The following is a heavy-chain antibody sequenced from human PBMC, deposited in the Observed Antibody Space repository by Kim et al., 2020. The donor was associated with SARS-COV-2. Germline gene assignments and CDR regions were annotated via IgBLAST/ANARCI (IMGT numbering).Heavy chain of an antibody. V-gene: IGHV4-34*01. CDR2: ST. J-gene: IGHJ3*02. Sequence: STNSTPSLKSRVTISVDTSKNQFSLKLSSVTAADTAVYYCARKWGDAFDIWGQGTMVTVSS. D-gene: IGHD1-26*01. CDR3: ARKWGDAFDI.